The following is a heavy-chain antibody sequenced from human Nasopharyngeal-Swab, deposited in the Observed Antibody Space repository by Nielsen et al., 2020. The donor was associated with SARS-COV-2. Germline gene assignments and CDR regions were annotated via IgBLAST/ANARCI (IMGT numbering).Heavy chain of an antibody. CDR2: ISSSGSTI. Sequence: GESLKISCAASGFTFSDYYMSWIRQAPGKGLEWVSYISSSGSTIYYADSVKGRFTISRDNAKNSLYLQMNSLRVEDTAVYYCARDSLPWPVPEYFQHWGQGTLVTVSS. D-gene: IGHD6-19*01. CDR1: GFTFSDYY. CDR3: ARDSLPWPVPEYFQH. J-gene: IGHJ1*01. V-gene: IGHV3-11*04.